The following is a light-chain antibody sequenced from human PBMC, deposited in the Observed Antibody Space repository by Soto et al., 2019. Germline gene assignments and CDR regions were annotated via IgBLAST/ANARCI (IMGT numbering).Light chain of an antibody. CDR3: LQSKTYPCT. J-gene: IGKJ1*01. Sequence: DIQMTQSPSTLSASLGDRVTITCRASQTIDIWLAWYQQRPGKAPKLLIYQASSLESGVPSRFSGSGSETEFTLTISSLQPDDSAAYYCLQSKTYPCTFGQGTKVEIK. CDR2: QAS. CDR1: QTIDIW. V-gene: IGKV1-5*03.